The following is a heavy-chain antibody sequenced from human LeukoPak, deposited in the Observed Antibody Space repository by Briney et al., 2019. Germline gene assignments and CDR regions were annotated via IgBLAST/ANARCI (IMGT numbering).Heavy chain of an antibody. CDR3: ARLFRYSRSYSIDY. J-gene: IGHJ4*02. D-gene: IGHD1-26*01. CDR2: IYYIGST. V-gene: IGHV4-30-4*08. CDR1: GGSISSGDYY. Sequence: SQTLSLTCTVSGGSISSGDYYWSWIRQPPGTCLEWIGYIYYIGSTYYSPSLKSRITMSVDTSKNQFSLKLSSVTAADTAVYYCARLFRYSRSYSIDYWGQGTLVTVSS.